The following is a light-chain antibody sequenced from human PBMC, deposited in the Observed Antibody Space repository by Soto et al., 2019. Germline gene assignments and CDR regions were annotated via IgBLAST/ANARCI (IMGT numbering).Light chain of an antibody. V-gene: IGLV4-69*01. CDR2: LNSDGSH. CDR1: SGHSSYA. CDR3: QTWGTGIQGV. Sequence: QLVLTQSPSASASLGASVKLTCTLSSGHSSYAIAWHQQQPEKGPRYLMKLNSDGSHSKGDGIPDRFSGSSSGAERYLTISSLQSEDEADYYCQTWGTGIQGVFGGGPKLTVL. J-gene: IGLJ3*02.